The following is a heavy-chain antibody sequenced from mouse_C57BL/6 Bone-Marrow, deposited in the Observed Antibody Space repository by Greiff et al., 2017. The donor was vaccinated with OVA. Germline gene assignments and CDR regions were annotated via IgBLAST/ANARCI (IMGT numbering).Heavy chain of an antibody. CDR1: GYTFTDYY. J-gene: IGHJ4*01. V-gene: IGHV1-76*01. CDR3: AREGVLWSYAMDY. D-gene: IGHD1-1*02. Sequence: QVQLQQSGAELVRPGASVKLSCKASGYTFTDYYINWVKQRPGQGLEWIARIYPGSGNTYYNEKFKGKATLTAEKSSSTAYMQLSSLTSEDSAVYFCAREGVLWSYAMDYWGQGTSVTVSS. CDR2: IYPGSGNT.